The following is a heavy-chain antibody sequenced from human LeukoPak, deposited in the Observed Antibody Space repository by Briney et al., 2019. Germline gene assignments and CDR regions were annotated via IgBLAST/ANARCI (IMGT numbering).Heavy chain of an antibody. CDR2: TYYSGST. J-gene: IGHJ4*02. V-gene: IGHV4-59*01. CDR1: GGSISSYY. Sequence: SETLSLTCTVSGGSISSYYWSWIRQPPGKGLEWIGYTYYSGSTNYNPSLKSRVTISVDTSKNQFSLKLSSVTAADTAVYYCARDFGGLRDYWGQGTLVTVSS. CDR3: ARDFGGLRDY. D-gene: IGHD3-10*01.